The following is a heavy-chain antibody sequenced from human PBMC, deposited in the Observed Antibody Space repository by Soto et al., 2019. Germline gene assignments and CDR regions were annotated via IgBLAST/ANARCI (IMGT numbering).Heavy chain of an antibody. D-gene: IGHD3-22*01. CDR3: ARVGYYYDSSGYPTDY. V-gene: IGHV1-69*13. CDR1: GGTFSSYA. CDR2: IIPIFGTA. J-gene: IGHJ4*02. Sequence: GASVKVSCKASGGTFSSYAISWVRQAPGQGLEWMGGIIPIFGTANYAQKFQGRVTITADESTSTAYMELSSLRSDDTAVYYCARVGYYYDSSGYPTDYWGQGTLVTVSS.